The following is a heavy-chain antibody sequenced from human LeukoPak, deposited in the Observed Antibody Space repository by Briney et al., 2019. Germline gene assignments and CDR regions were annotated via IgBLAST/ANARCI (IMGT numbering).Heavy chain of an antibody. D-gene: IGHD5-12*01. V-gene: IGHV4-34*01. CDR3: ARVGIYGAHP. CDR1: GGSFSGYY. CDR2: INHSGST. Sequence: PSETLSLTCAVYGGSFSGYYWSWIRQPPGKGLEWIGEINHSGSTNYNPSLKSRVTISVDTSKNQFSLKLSSVTAADTAVYYCARVGIYGAHPWGQGTLVTVSS. J-gene: IGHJ5*02.